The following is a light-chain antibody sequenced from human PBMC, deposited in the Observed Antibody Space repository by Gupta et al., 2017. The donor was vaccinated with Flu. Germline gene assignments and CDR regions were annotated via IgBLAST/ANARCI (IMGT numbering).Light chain of an antibody. Sequence: DIQMTQPPSTLSASVGDRVTITCRASQSISSWLAWYQQKPGKAPKLLIYKASSLESGVPSRFSGSASGTGFTLTISSLQPDDFATYYCQQYNTYPWTFGQGTKVEIK. J-gene: IGKJ1*01. CDR1: QSISSW. CDR3: QQYNTYPWT. CDR2: KAS. V-gene: IGKV1-5*03.